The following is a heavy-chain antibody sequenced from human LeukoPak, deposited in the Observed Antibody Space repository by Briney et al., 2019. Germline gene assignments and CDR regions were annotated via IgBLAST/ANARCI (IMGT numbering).Heavy chain of an antibody. CDR3: ARWMLGYCSGGSCFTGDY. Sequence: PGGSLRLSCAASGFTFSSYEMNWVRQAPGKGLEWVSYISSSSSYIYYADSVKGRFTISRDNAKNSLYLQMNSLRAEDTAVYYCARWMLGYCSGGSCFTGDYWGQGTLVTVSS. D-gene: IGHD2-15*01. CDR2: ISSSSSYI. V-gene: IGHV3-21*05. J-gene: IGHJ4*02. CDR1: GFTFSSYE.